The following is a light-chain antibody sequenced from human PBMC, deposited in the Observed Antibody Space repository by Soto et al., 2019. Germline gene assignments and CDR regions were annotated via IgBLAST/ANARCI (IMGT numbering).Light chain of an antibody. CDR2: EVN. CDR1: SSDVGGYNY. J-gene: IGLJ2*01. Sequence: QSVLTQPPSASGSPGQSVTISCTGTSSDVGGYNYVSWYQQHPGKAPKLMIYEVNKRPSGVPDRFSGSKSDNTASLTVSGLQAEDEADYYCSSYAGNNNLVFGGGTMLTVL. CDR3: SSYAGNNNLV. V-gene: IGLV2-8*01.